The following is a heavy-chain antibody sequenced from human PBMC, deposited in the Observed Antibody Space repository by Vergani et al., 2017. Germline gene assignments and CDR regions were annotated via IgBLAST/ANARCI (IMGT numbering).Heavy chain of an antibody. J-gene: IGHJ5*02. V-gene: IGHV3-30-3*01. CDR1: GFTFSSYA. CDR2: ISYDGSNK. Sequence: QVQLVESGGGVVQPGRSLRLSCAASGFTFSSYAMHWVRQAPGKGLEWVAVISYDGSNKYYADSVKGRFTISRDNSKNTLYLQMNSLRAEDTAVYYCARERDIVVVPAAMYNWFDPWGQGTLVTVSS. CDR3: ARERDIVVVPAAMYNWFDP. D-gene: IGHD2-2*01.